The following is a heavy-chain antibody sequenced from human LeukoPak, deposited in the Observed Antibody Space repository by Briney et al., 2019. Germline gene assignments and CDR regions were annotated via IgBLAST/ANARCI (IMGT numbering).Heavy chain of an antibody. V-gene: IGHV4-31*03. CDR3: ARIRLGRPGYYFDY. J-gene: IGHJ4*02. Sequence: PSETLSLTCTVSGGSISSGGYYWSWIRQHPGKGLEWIGYIYYSGSTYYYPSLKSRVTISVDTSKNQFSLKLSSVTAADTAVYYCARIRLGRPGYYFDYWGQGTLVTVSS. CDR1: GGSISSGGYY. D-gene: IGHD2-2*01. CDR2: IYYSGST.